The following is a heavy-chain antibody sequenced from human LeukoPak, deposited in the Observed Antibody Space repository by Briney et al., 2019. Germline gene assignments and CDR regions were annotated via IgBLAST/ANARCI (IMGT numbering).Heavy chain of an antibody. V-gene: IGHV4-59*01. CDR1: GGSIRGYY. D-gene: IGHD3-22*01. J-gene: IGHJ4*02. CDR2: IYYSGNT. CDR3: ARVRNQYDSSGYYALDY. Sequence: PSETLSLTCTVSGGSIRGYYRSWIRQPPGKGLEWIGYIYYSGNTNYKASLKSRVTISVVTSKNQFSLKLSSVTAADTAVYYCARVRNQYDSSGYYALDYWGQGTLVTVSS.